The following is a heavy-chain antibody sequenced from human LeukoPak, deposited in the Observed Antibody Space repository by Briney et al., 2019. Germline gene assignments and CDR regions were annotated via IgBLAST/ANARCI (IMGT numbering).Heavy chain of an antibody. Sequence: PGRSLRLSCAASGFTFSSYGMHWVRQAPGKGLEWVAVIWYDGSNKYYADSVKGRFTISRDNSKNTLYLQMNSLRAEDTAVYYCARDTVTTSYYYYGMDVWGQGTTVIVSS. V-gene: IGHV3-33*01. CDR1: GFTFSSYG. CDR2: IWYDGSNK. J-gene: IGHJ6*02. CDR3: ARDTVTTSYYYYGMDV. D-gene: IGHD4-17*01.